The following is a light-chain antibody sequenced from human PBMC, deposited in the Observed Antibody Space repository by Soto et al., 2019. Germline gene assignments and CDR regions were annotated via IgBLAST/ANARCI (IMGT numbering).Light chain of an antibody. J-gene: IGKJ4*01. V-gene: IGKV3-15*01. Sequence: EIVMTQSPATLSVSPGEGATLSCKASQNVYNNLAWYQQRPGQPPRLLIYDASTRATGISARFSGSGDGTEFTLTISSLQSEDFAVYFCQQCRHWPLTFGGGTKVEIK. CDR1: QNVYNN. CDR2: DAS. CDR3: QQCRHWPLT.